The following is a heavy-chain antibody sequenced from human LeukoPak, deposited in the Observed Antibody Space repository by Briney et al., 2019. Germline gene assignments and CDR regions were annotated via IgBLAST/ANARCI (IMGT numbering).Heavy chain of an antibody. CDR1: GGSFSGYY. CDR3: ARLDHRRFYDSSGQIDY. CDR2: INHSGST. D-gene: IGHD3-22*01. J-gene: IGHJ4*02. V-gene: IGHV4-34*01. Sequence: PSETLSLTCAVYGGSFSGYYWSWIRQPPGKGLEWIGEINHSGSTNYNPSLKSRVTIPVDTSKNQFSLKLSSVTAADTAVYYCARLDHRRFYDSSGQIDYWGQGTLVTVSS.